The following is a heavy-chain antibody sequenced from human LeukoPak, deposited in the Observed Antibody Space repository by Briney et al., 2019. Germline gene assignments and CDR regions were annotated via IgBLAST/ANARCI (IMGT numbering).Heavy chain of an antibody. D-gene: IGHD2-2*01. J-gene: IGHJ4*02. CDR3: ARGGIGREYCSSTTCYDNSFGD. CDR2: MNPNSGNT. CDR1: GYTFTSHD. V-gene: IGHV1-8*01. Sequence: ASVKVSCKASGYTFTSHDINWVRQATGQGLEWMGWMNPNSGNTGYAQKFQGGVTMTRNTSISTAYMELSSLRSEDTAVYYCARGGIGREYCSSTTCYDNSFGDWGQGTLVTVSS.